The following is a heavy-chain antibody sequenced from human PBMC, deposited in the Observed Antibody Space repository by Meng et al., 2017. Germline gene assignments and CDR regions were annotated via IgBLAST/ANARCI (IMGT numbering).Heavy chain of an antibody. J-gene: IGHJ4*02. CDR2: IDPNNDHT. V-gene: IGHV1-2*06. Sequence: QVQLVKSWPEVKKPGASVKLSCKPSGYTFAAYWIHWLRQAPGQGLEWMGRIDPNNDHTQYAQNFQGRVTMTSDTSISTVYMELNGLRSDDTAVYYCARDEDISAAGKLFGDYWGQGTLVHRLL. D-gene: IGHD6-13*01. CDR3: ARDEDISAAGKLFGDY. CDR1: GYTFAAYW.